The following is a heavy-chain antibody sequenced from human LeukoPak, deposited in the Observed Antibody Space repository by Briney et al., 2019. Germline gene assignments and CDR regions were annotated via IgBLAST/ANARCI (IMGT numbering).Heavy chain of an antibody. D-gene: IGHD3-22*01. CDR1: GGSISGYY. V-gene: IGHV4-59*08. J-gene: IGHJ4*02. CDR2: IYYNGNT. CDR3: ARTYLGYYDSSGYAYYFDY. Sequence: PSETLSLTCTVSGGSISGYYWTWIRQPPGKGLEWIGYIYYNGNTNYNPSLKSRVTISVDTSKNQFSLKLRSVTAADTAVYYCARTYLGYYDSSGYAYYFDYWGQRTLVPVSS.